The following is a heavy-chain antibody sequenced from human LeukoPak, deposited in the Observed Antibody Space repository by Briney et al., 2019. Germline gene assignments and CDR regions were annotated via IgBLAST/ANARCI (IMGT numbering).Heavy chain of an antibody. V-gene: IGHV1-8*03. Sequence: SSVKVSCKASRYTFTSYDIHWVRQATGQGLEGMGWMNPNSGNTDCAQKFQGRVTISRNTSISTAYMELSSLRSEDTAVYYCARAEGSWYYYYYYMDVWGKGTTVTVSS. CDR3: ARAEGSWYYYYYYMDV. D-gene: IGHD6-13*01. J-gene: IGHJ6*03. CDR1: RYTFTSYD. CDR2: MNPNSGNT.